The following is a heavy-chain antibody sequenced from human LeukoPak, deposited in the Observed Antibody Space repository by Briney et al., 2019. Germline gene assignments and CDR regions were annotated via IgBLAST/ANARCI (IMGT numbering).Heavy chain of an antibody. CDR1: GGSFSGYY. D-gene: IGHD4-17*01. CDR2: INHSGST. Sequence: SETLSLTCAVYGGSFSGYYWSRIRQPPGKGLEWIGEINHSGSTNYNPSLKSRVTISVDTSKNQFSLKLSSVTAADTAVYYCAREKRDYGDPRTFDYWGQGTLVTVSS. V-gene: IGHV4-34*01. J-gene: IGHJ4*02. CDR3: AREKRDYGDPRTFDY.